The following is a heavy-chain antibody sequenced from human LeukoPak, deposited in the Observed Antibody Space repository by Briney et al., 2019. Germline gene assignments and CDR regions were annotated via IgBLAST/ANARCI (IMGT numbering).Heavy chain of an antibody. D-gene: IGHD3-22*01. CDR2: ISSGSDNT. Sequence: GGSLRLSCVASGFTFSNYAMTWARQAPGKGLEWVSTISSGSDNTYYADSVKGRFTISRDNSKNTLYLQVNSLRAEDTAVYYCAKVSHYYDLKGHPSIDAFDIWGQGTMVTVSS. CDR3: AKVSHYYDLKGHPSIDAFDI. CDR1: GFTFSNYA. J-gene: IGHJ3*02. V-gene: IGHV3-23*01.